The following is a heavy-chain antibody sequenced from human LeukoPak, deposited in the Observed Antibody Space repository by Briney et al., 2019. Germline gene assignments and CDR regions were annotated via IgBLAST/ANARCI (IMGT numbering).Heavy chain of an antibody. D-gene: IGHD6-19*01. Sequence: GGSLRLSCAPSGFTFSRYGMHWVRQAPGKGLEWVAVICYEGSKKYYADSVKGRFTIPRDNSKNTLYLQMNRLRAEDTAVYYCGRAAYGSSGWYYGMDVWGQGTTVTVSS. CDR2: ICYEGSKK. J-gene: IGHJ6*02. V-gene: IGHV3-33*01. CDR3: GRAAYGSSGWYYGMDV. CDR1: GFTFSRYG.